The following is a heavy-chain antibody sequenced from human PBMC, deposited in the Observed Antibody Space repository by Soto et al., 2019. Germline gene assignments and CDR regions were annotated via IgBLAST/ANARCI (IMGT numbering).Heavy chain of an antibody. J-gene: IGHJ4*02. CDR2: IYSSGET. CDR3: ARRHFYGSD. V-gene: IGHV3-66*04. Sequence: EVQLVESGGGLVQPGGSLRLSCAASGFTVSSNYMTWVRQAPGQGLECVSVIYSSGETSYAASVKGRFSIFRDNSNNRLYLQMNSLRADDTATYYCARRHFYGSDWGQGTLVTVSS. D-gene: IGHD3-10*01. CDR1: GFTVSSNY.